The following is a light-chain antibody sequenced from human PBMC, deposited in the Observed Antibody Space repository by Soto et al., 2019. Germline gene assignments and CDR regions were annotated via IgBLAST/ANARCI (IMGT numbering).Light chain of an antibody. CDR3: SSYTSANPNV. Sequence: QSVLTQPASVSGSRGQSITISCTGTSSDVGGSKFVSWYQQLPGKAPKLIISDVSDRPSGVSHRFSGSKSGNTASLTISGLQAEDEADYYCSSYTSANPNVFGTGTKVTVL. CDR1: SSDVGGSKF. J-gene: IGLJ1*01. V-gene: IGLV2-14*03. CDR2: DVS.